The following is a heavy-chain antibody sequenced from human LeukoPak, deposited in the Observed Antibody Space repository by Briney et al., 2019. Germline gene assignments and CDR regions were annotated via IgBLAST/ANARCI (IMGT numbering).Heavy chain of an antibody. Sequence: SETLSLTCTVSGGSIGSYYWSWIRQPPGKGLEWIGYIYYSGSTNYNPSLKSRVTISVDTSKNQFSLKLSSVTAADMAVYYCARQGRYYYDSSGYSGNWFDPWGQGTLVTVSS. J-gene: IGHJ5*02. CDR2: IYYSGST. CDR3: ARQGRYYYDSSGYSGNWFDP. D-gene: IGHD3-22*01. V-gene: IGHV4-59*01. CDR1: GGSIGSYY.